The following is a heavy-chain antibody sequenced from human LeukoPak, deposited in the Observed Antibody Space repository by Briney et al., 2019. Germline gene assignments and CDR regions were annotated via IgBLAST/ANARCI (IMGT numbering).Heavy chain of an antibody. D-gene: IGHD6-13*01. CDR1: GYTFTSYD. V-gene: IGHV1-8*03. J-gene: IGHJ3*02. Sequence: ASVKVSCKASGYTFTSYDINWVRQATGQGLEWMGWMNPNSGNTGYAQKFQGRVTITRNTSISTAYMELSSLRSEDTAVYYCARGGSSWSSDAFDIWGQGTMVTVSS. CDR3: ARGGSSWSSDAFDI. CDR2: MNPNSGNT.